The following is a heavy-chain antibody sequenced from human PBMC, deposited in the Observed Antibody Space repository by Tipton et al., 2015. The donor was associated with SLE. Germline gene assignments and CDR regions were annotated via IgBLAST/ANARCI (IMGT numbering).Heavy chain of an antibody. CDR1: GFTFSSYA. Sequence: SLRLSCAASGFTFSSYAMSWVRQAPGKGLEWVSVIYSSGSAYYGDSVKGRFTISRDNSKNTLYLQMDSLRAEDTAVYYCARDSITWSYYGMDVWGQGTTVTVSS. CDR2: IYSSGSA. V-gene: IGHV3-23*03. D-gene: IGHD3-10*01. CDR3: ARDSITWSYYGMDV. J-gene: IGHJ6*02.